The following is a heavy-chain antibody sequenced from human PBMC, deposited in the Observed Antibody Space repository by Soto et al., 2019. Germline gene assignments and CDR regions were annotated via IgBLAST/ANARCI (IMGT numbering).Heavy chain of an antibody. J-gene: IGHJ6*02. CDR3: ATRRVAAALYYYYGMDV. Sequence: QVQLQESGPGLVKPSQTLSLTCTVSGGSISSGDYYWSWIRQPAGKGLEWIGYIYYSGSTYYNPSLKSRVTISVDTSKNQSSLKLSSVTAADTAVYYCATRRVAAALYYYYGMDVWGQGTTVTVSS. D-gene: IGHD2-2*01. V-gene: IGHV4-30-4*01. CDR1: GGSISSGDYY. CDR2: IYYSGST.